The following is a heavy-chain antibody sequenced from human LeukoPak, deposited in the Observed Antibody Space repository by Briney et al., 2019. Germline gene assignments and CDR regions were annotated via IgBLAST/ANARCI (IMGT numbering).Heavy chain of an antibody. D-gene: IGHD2-15*01. J-gene: IGHJ4*02. CDR2: ISAYNGNT. CDR1: GYTFTSYG. Sequence: ASVKVSCKASGYTFTSYGISWVRQAPGQGLEWMGWISAYNGNTNYAQKLQGRVTMTTDTSTSTAYMELRSLRPDDTAVYYCARDLSPYCSGGSCYSDYWGQGTLVTVSS. CDR3: ARDLSPYCSGGSCYSDY. V-gene: IGHV1-18*01.